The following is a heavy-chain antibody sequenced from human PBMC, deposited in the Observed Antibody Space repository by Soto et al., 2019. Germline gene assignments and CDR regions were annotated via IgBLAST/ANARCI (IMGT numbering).Heavy chain of an antibody. CDR3: ARDSRNRNFFDC. D-gene: IGHD2-2*01. J-gene: IGHJ4*02. CDR2: LYSGGST. V-gene: IGHV3-53*01. Sequence: EVQLVESGGGLIQPGGSLRLSCAAYGFTVSSNYMTWVRQAPGKGLEWVSVLYSGGSTYYADSVKGRFTISRDSSKNTLYLQMNSLRAEDTAMYYCARDSRNRNFFDCWGQGTLVTVSS. CDR1: GFTVSSNY.